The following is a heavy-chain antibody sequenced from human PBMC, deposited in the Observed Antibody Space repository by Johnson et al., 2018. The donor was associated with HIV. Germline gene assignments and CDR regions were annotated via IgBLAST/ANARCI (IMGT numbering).Heavy chain of an antibody. CDR1: GFTFRNYA. Sequence: EVQLVESGGGLVQPGGSLRLSCAASGFTFRNYAMHWVRQAPGKGLEWVSYISRSGSTIYYADSVKGRITISRDNAKKSLYLQMNSLRAEDTAVYYCARDRVPAAIGLAYRGAFDIWGQGTMVTVSS. CDR3: ARDRVPAAIGLAYRGAFDI. V-gene: IGHV3-48*04. J-gene: IGHJ3*02. D-gene: IGHD2-2*02. CDR2: ISRSGSTI.